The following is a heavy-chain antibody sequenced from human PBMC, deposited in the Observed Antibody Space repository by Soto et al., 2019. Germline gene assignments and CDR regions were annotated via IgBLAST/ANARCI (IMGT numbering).Heavy chain of an antibody. Sequence: PSETLSLTXTVIDYYITSHSYYWGWIRQSPGTEMQWIGTIHYTGTTTYNPSLQGRATIAIDGSKNQMFLKLISVTAADTTVYYCPRVLGEQGNPYFVGFDSWGQGTEVTVSS. CDR2: IHYTGTT. CDR1: DYYITSHSYY. V-gene: IGHV4-39*01. CDR3: PRVLGEQGNPYFVGFDS. D-gene: IGHD3-9*01. J-gene: IGHJ4*02.